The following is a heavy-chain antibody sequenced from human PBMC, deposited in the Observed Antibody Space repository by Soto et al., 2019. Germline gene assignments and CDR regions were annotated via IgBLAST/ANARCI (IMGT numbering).Heavy chain of an antibody. Sequence: PGGSLRLSCAASGFTFSSYSMNWVRQAPGKGLEWVSYISSSSSTIYYADSVKGRFTISRDNAKNSLYLQMNSLRDEDTAVYYCARDQDVVVPAAMALDFDYWGQGTLVTVSS. CDR2: ISSSSSTI. V-gene: IGHV3-48*02. J-gene: IGHJ4*02. D-gene: IGHD2-2*01. CDR3: ARDQDVVVPAAMALDFDY. CDR1: GFTFSSYS.